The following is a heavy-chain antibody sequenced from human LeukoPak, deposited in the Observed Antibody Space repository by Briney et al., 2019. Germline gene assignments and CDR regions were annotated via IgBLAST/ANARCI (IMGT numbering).Heavy chain of an antibody. CDR1: GFTFSNAW. CDR2: IKSKTDGGTT. V-gene: IGHV3-15*01. D-gene: IGHD3-3*01. Sequence: GGSLRLSCAASGFTFSNAWMSWVRQAPGKGLEWVGRIKSKTDGGTTDYAAPVKGRFTISRDDSKNTLYLQMNSLRAEDTAVYYCAKDGDTIFGVVIILFDYWGQGTLVTVSS. J-gene: IGHJ4*02. CDR3: AKDGDTIFGVVIILFDY.